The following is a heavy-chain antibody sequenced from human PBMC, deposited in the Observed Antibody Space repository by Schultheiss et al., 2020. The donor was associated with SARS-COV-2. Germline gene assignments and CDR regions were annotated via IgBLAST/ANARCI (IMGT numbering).Heavy chain of an antibody. J-gene: IGHJ6*02. Sequence: GGSLRLSCTASGFTFGDYAMSWVRQAPGKGLEWVGFIRSKAYGGTTEYAASVKGRFTISRDDSKSIAYLQMNSLKTEDTAVYYCARDDSGYDYPYYYYGMDVWGQGTTVTVSS. V-gene: IGHV3-49*04. CDR1: GFTFGDYA. D-gene: IGHD5-12*01. CDR3: ARDDSGYDYPYYYYGMDV. CDR2: IRSKAYGGTT.